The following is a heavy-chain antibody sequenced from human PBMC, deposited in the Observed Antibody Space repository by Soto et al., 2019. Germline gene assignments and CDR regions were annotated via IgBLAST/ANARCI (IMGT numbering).Heavy chain of an antibody. CDR3: ARESGGDDSSGRYGLDV. Sequence: SLTCSVSGGAISTVVHYWTSFRQQPGKGLEWIGYIYYSGSTDYNPSLKSRVTRSVDRSKNQFSLNLSSVTAADTAISYSARESGGDDSSGRYGLDVWGQGTTVTVSS. V-gene: IGHV4-31*03. CDR2: IYYSGST. CDR1: GGAISTVVHY. D-gene: IGHD5-12*01. J-gene: IGHJ6*02.